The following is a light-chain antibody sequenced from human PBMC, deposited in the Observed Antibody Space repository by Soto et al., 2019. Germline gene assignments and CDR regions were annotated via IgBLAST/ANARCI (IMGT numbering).Light chain of an antibody. V-gene: IGKV3-20*01. Sequence: IVLTQSPGTLSLSPGERATLSCRASQKVGSRYLAWYQQKPGQAPRLLIYGTSNRATGIPDRFSGSGSGTDFSLTISSLEPGDLAVYYCQQYGSAPRTFGQGTKVEIK. CDR2: GTS. J-gene: IGKJ1*01. CDR3: QQYGSAPRT. CDR1: QKVGSRY.